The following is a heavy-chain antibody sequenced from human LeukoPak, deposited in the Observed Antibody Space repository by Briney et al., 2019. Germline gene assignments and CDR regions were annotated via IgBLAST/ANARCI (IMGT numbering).Heavy chain of an antibody. CDR3: AKDLPSTIVVVNDYPHDY. CDR1: GFTFSSYA. Sequence: GGSLRLSCAASGFTFSSYAMSWVRQAPGKGLEWVSAISGSGGSTYYADSVKGRFTISRDNSKNTLYLQMNSLRAEDTAVYYCAKDLPSTIVVVNDYPHDYWGQGTLVTVSS. J-gene: IGHJ4*02. V-gene: IGHV3-23*01. D-gene: IGHD3-22*01. CDR2: ISGSGGST.